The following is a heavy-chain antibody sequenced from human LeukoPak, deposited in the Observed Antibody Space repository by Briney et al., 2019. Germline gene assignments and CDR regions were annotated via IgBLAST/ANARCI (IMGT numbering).Heavy chain of an antibody. D-gene: IGHD3-9*01. CDR1: GXRFTNYW. CDR2: IYPGDSDP. Sequence: GASLQISCKGSGXRFTNYWIGWVRQMPGKGLEWMGIIYPGDSDPRYSPSFQGQVTISADKSISTAYLQWSSLKASDTAMYYCARLDILTGSPFDYWGQGTLVTVSS. CDR3: ARLDILTGSPFDY. V-gene: IGHV5-51*01. J-gene: IGHJ4*02.